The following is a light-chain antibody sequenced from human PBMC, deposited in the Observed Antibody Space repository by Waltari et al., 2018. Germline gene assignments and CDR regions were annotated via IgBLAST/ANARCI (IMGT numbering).Light chain of an antibody. Sequence: DIQMTQSPSSLSAFVGDRVTITCRASQDINTYLAWYQQKPGKLPVLLFHSAYTLQSGVPSRFSGSGSGTDFTLTISGLQPEDGATYFCQKWKSAPFTFGPGTKVDL. CDR3: QKWKSAPFT. J-gene: IGKJ3*01. CDR1: QDINTY. V-gene: IGKV1-27*01. CDR2: SAY.